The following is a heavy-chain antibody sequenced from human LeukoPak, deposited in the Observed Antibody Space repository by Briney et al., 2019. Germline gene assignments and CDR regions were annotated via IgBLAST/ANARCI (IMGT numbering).Heavy chain of an antibody. CDR2: VYPGDSDA. V-gene: IGHV5-51*01. CDR3: ARHRDQLLWPCYFDY. D-gene: IGHD2-2*01. J-gene: IGHJ4*02. CDR1: GYSFINYW. Sequence: GESLKISCKGSGYSFINYWIVWVRQKPGKGLEWMGIVYPGDSDARYSPSFQGQVTISADKSISTAYLQWSSLKASDTAMYYCARHRDQLLWPCYFDYWGQGTLVTVSS.